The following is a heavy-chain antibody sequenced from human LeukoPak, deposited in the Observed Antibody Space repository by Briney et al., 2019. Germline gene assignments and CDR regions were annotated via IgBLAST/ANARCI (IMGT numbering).Heavy chain of an antibody. Sequence: ASVKVSCKASGGTFSSYAISWVRQAPGQGLEWMGRIIPILGIANYAQKFRGRVTITADKSTSTAYMELSSLRSDDAAVYYCASRPQDPTLPVADYWGQGTLVTVSS. J-gene: IGHJ4*02. CDR3: ASRPQDPTLPVADY. D-gene: IGHD6-19*01. CDR2: IIPILGIA. CDR1: GGTFSSYA. V-gene: IGHV1-69*04.